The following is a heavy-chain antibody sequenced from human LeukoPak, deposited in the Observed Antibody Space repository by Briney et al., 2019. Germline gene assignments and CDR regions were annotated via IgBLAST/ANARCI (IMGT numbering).Heavy chain of an antibody. J-gene: IGHJ4*02. CDR1: GGSISSGGYY. CDR2: IYYSGST. Sequence: NTSQTLSLTCTVSGGSISSGGYYWSWIRQHPGKGLEWIGYIYYSGSTYYNPSLKSRVTISVDTSKNQFSLKLSSVTAADTAVYYCARSPYSSSWYADYWGQGTLVTVSS. CDR3: ARSPYSSSWYADY. V-gene: IGHV4-31*03. D-gene: IGHD6-13*01.